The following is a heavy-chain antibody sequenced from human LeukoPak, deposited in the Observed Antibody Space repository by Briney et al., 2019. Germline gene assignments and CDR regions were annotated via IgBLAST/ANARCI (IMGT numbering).Heavy chain of an antibody. V-gene: IGHV3-43*01. D-gene: IGHD6-13*01. CDR2: ISWDGGST. Sequence: GGSLRLSCAASGFTFDDYTMHWVRHAPGKGLEWVSLISWDGGSTYYADSVKGRFTISRDNSKNSLYLQMNSLRTEDTALYYCAIISVGSSTSTSDAFDIWGQGTMVTVSS. J-gene: IGHJ3*02. CDR3: AIISVGSSTSTSDAFDI. CDR1: GFTFDDYT.